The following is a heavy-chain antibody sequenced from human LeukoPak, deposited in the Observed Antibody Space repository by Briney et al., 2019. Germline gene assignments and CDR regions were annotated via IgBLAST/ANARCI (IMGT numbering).Heavy chain of an antibody. D-gene: IGHD5-24*01. V-gene: IGHV3-7*01. CDR1: GFTFSSYW. CDR3: ARVGGWLQPVFDY. J-gene: IGHJ4*02. Sequence: GGSLRLSCAASGFTFSSYWMSWVRQAPGKGLEWVANIKQDGSEKYYGDSVKGRFTISRDNAKNSLYLQMNSLRAEDTAVYYCARVGGWLQPVFDYWGQGTLVTVSS. CDR2: IKQDGSEK.